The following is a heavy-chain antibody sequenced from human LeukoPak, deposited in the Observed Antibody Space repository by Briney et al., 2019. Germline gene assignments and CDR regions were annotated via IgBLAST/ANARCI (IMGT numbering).Heavy chain of an antibody. D-gene: IGHD2-15*01. J-gene: IGHJ4*02. Sequence: PGGSLRLSCATSGFTFSSHNMNWVRQAPGKGLEWVSSISSTSTYIYYADSVKGRFTISRDNAKNALYLQMNSLRAEDTAVYHCARVRYCSGGSCYILDFWGQGTLVTVSS. CDR3: ARVRYCSGGSCYILDF. CDR2: ISSTSTYI. CDR1: GFTFSSHN. V-gene: IGHV3-21*01.